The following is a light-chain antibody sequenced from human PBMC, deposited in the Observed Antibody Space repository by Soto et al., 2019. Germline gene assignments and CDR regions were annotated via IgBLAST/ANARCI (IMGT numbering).Light chain of an antibody. V-gene: IGLV1-40*01. J-gene: IGLJ3*02. CDR1: SSNIGAGYD. CDR3: QSYDSSMSGSV. Sequence: QSVLTQPPSVSGAPGQRVTISCTGSSSNIGAGYDVHWYQQLPGTAPKLLSYGNCNRPSGVPDRFSVSKSGTSASLAITGLQAEDEADYYCQSYDSSMSGSVFGGGTKLTVL. CDR2: GNC.